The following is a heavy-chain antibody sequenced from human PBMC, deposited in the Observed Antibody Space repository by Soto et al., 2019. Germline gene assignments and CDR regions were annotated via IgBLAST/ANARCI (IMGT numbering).Heavy chain of an antibody. V-gene: IGHV5-51*01. D-gene: IGHD3-10*01. Sequence: EVQLVQSGAEVKKPGESLKISWKGSGYSFTSYWIGWVRQMPGKGLEWMGIIYPGDSDTRYSTSFQGQVTISADKSISTDYLQWRSLQASDTAMYYCARHENLDISDGSGSQIDYWGQGTLVTVSS. CDR3: ARHENLDISDGSGSQIDY. J-gene: IGHJ4*02. CDR1: GYSFTSYW. CDR2: IYPGDSDT.